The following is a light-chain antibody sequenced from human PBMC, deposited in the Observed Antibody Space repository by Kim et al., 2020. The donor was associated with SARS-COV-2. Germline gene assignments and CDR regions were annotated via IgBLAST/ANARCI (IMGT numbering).Light chain of an antibody. CDR1: ISNIGTNT. CDR3: TAWDGSLNGWV. J-gene: IGLJ3*02. CDR2: SNN. V-gene: IGLV1-44*01. Sequence: QSVLTQPPSASGNPGQRVTISCSGSISNIGTNTVNWYRHLPGTAPKLLVYSNNNRPSGVPDRFSGSKSGTSASLAISGLQSDDESDYYCTAWDGSLNGWVFGGGTQLTVL.